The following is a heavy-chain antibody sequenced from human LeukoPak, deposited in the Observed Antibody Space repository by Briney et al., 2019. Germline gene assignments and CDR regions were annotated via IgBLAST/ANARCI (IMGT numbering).Heavy chain of an antibody. CDR3: ASEGSDY. D-gene: IGHD2-15*01. Sequence: GGSLRLSCAASGFTFSSHWMSWVRQAPGKGLEWVANIKQDGSEKYYVDSVKVRFTISRDNAKNSLYLQMNSLRAEDTAVYYCASEGSDYWGQGTLVTVSS. CDR2: IKQDGSEK. J-gene: IGHJ4*02. V-gene: IGHV3-7*01. CDR1: GFTFSSHW.